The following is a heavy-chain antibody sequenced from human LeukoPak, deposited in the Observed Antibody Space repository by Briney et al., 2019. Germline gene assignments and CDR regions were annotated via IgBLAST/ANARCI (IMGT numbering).Heavy chain of an antibody. CDR1: GGSISSSNW. D-gene: IGHD5-18*01. J-gene: IGHJ4*02. V-gene: IGHV4-4*02. Sequence: SETLSLTCAVSGGSISSSNWWSWVRQPPGKGLEWIGEIYHSGSTNYNPSLKSRVTISVDKSKNQFSLKLRSVTAADTAVYYCARDRLNGYSFAFDYWGQGTLVTVSS. CDR3: ARDRLNGYSFAFDY. CDR2: IYHSGST.